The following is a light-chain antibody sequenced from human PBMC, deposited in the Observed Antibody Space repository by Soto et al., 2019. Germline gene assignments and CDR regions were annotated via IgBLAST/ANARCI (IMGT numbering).Light chain of an antibody. V-gene: IGKV3-11*01. CDR1: PSSSNY. CDR2: EAS. J-gene: IGKJ4*01. CDR3: QQRSSYPLT. Sequence: EIVLTQSPATLSMSPGVRATLSCPARPSSSNYLAWYQQKPGQAPRLLIYEASNRASGIPDRFSGRGSGTDFTLTISRLEPEDFAVYYCQQRSSYPLTFGGGTKVDIK.